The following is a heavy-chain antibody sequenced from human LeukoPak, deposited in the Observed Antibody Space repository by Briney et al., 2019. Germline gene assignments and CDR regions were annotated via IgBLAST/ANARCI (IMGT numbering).Heavy chain of an antibody. J-gene: IGHJ6*02. CDR3: ARGLWFGELSDYYGMDV. V-gene: IGHV4-34*01. CDR2: INHRGST. D-gene: IGHD3-10*01. CDR1: GGSFSGYY. Sequence: SETLSLTCAVYGGSFSGYYWSWIRQPPGKGLELIGEINHRGSTNYNASLKSRVTISVDTSKNQFSLKLSSVTAADTAVYYCARGLWFGELSDYYGMDVWGQGTTVTVS.